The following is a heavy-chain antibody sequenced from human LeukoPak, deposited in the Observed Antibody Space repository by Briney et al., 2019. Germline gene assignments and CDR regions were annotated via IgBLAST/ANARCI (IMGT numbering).Heavy chain of an antibody. CDR3: ARSWQQLVRIDY. J-gene: IGHJ4*02. CDR1: GGSISGSSYF. Sequence: SETLSLTCAVSGGSISGSSYFWGWIRQPPGKGLEWIGSIYYSGNTYYNPSLKSRVTISVDTSKNQFSLKLSSVTAADTAVYYCARSWQQLVRIDYWGQGTLVTVSS. V-gene: IGHV4-39*01. CDR2: IYYSGNT. D-gene: IGHD6-13*01.